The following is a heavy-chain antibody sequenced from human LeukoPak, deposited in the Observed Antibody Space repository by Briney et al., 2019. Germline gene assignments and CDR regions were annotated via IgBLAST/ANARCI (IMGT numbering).Heavy chain of an antibody. CDR2: INPSGGST. J-gene: IGHJ4*02. D-gene: IGHD1-26*01. CDR3: ARGSGSGSYRGYYFDY. Sequence: ASVTVSCKASGYTFTSYYMHWVRQAPGQGLEWMGIINPSGGSTSYAQKFQGRVTMTRDTSTSTVYMELSSLRSEDTAVYYCARGSGSGSYRGYYFDYWGQGTLVTVSS. V-gene: IGHV1-46*01. CDR1: GYTFTSYY.